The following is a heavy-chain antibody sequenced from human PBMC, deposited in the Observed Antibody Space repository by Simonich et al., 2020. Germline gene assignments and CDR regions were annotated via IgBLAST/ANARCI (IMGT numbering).Heavy chain of an antibody. Sequence: EVQLVESGGGLVQPGGSLRLSCAASGFTFSSYWMSWVRQAPGKGLEWVANIKQDGIEKYYVDSVKGRFTIPRDNAKNSMYLKMNSLRAEDTAVYYCARDGLGTAYYYYMDVWGKGTTVTVSS. CDR2: IKQDGIEK. V-gene: IGHV3-7*01. CDR1: GFTFSSYW. D-gene: IGHD7-27*01. J-gene: IGHJ6*03. CDR3: ARDGLGTAYYYYMDV.